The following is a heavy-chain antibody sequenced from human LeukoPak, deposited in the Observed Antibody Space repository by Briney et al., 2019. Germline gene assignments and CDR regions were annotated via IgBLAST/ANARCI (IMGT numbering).Heavy chain of an antibody. J-gene: IGHJ6*02. V-gene: IGHV1-69*06. D-gene: IGHD1/OR15-1a*01. Sequence: SVKVSCKASGGTFSSYAISWVRQAPGQGLEWMGGIIPIFGTANYAQKFQGRVTITADKSTSTAYMELSSLRSEDTAVYYCARETTASEFHYGMDVWGQGTTVTVSS. CDR1: GGTFSSYA. CDR2: IIPIFGTA. CDR3: ARETTASEFHYGMDV.